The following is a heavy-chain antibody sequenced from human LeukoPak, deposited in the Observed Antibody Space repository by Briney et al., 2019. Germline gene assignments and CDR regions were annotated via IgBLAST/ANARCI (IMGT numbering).Heavy chain of an antibody. CDR2: ISGSGGST. V-gene: IGHV3-23*01. J-gene: IGHJ4*02. D-gene: IGHD6-19*01. Sequence: GGSLRLSCAASGFTFSSYAMSWVRQAPGKGLEWVSAISGSGGSTYYADSVKGRFTIPRDNSKNTLYLQMNSLRAEDTAVYYCATGIAVAGTFSLDYWGQGTLVTVSS. CDR1: GFTFSSYA. CDR3: ATGIAVAGTFSLDY.